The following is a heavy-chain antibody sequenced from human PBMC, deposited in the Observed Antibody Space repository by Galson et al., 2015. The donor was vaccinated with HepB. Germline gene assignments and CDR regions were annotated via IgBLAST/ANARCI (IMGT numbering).Heavy chain of an antibody. CDR1: GFTFSDHY. V-gene: IGHV3-72*01. J-gene: IGHJ4*02. CDR3: TRGDTVGDTSFDY. Sequence: SLRLSCAASGFTFSDHYMDWVRQAPGKGLEWVGRSRNQAYSYSTEYAASVKGRFTISRDDSKNSLYLHMNSLKTEDTAVYYCTRGDTVGDTSFDYWGQGTLVTVSS. D-gene: IGHD5-12*01. CDR2: SRNQAYSYST.